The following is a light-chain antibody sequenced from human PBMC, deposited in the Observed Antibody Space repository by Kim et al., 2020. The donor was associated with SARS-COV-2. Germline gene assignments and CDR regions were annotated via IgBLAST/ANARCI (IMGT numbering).Light chain of an antibody. CDR3: SSYAGSNNWV. V-gene: IGLV2-8*01. CDR1: SRDVGGYNS. CDR2: EVS. Sequence: GQSVTNASTGTSRDVGGYNSVSWYQQHPGKAPKRMIYEVSKRPSGVPDRFSGSKSGNTASLTVSGLQAEDEADYYCSSYAGSNNWVFGGGTQLTVL. J-gene: IGLJ3*02.